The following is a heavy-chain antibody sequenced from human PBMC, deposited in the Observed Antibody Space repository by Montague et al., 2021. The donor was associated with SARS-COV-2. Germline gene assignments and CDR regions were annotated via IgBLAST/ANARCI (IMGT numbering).Heavy chain of an antibody. D-gene: IGHD6-13*01. CDR3: ARVGRGSSWYEVAFDI. Sequence: SETLSLTCTVSGGSIGRYSWTWIRQPPGKGLEWIGYIYNSGSTNYNPSLTSRVTISVDTSKNQFSLKLSPVAAADTAVYYCARVGRGSSWYEVAFDIWGQGTMVTVSS. J-gene: IGHJ3*02. V-gene: IGHV4-59*01. CDR1: GGSIGRYS. CDR2: IYNSGST.